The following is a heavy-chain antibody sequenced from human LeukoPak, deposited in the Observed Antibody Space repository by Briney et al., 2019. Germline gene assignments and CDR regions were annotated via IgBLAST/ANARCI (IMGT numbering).Heavy chain of an antibody. J-gene: IGHJ4*02. Sequence: PSETLSLTCTVSGGSISSYYWSWIRQPPGKGLEWIGYIYYSGSTNYNPSLKSRVTISVDTSKNQFSLKLSSVTAADTAVYYCARHDGATYDYWGQETLVTVSS. CDR2: IYYSGST. CDR1: GGSISSYY. D-gene: IGHD1-26*01. V-gene: IGHV4-59*08. CDR3: ARHDGATYDY.